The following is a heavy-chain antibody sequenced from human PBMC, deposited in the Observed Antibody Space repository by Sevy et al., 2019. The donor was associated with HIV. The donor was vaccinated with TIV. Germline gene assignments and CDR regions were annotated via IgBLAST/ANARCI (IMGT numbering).Heavy chain of an antibody. V-gene: IGHV3-30-3*01. J-gene: IGHJ4*02. CDR2: IPFSGTNK. CDR1: GLTFPLYA. Sequence: GGSWRLSGAASGLTFPLYAIHWFRQAPGKGLGGVALIPFSGTNKYYADSVKGRFTISRDDSKNTAYLQMNNLRTDDTAVYYCARVAVEYCTDDCYHRFDYWGQGTQVTVSS. CDR3: ARVAVEYCTDDCYHRFDY. D-gene: IGHD2-21*02.